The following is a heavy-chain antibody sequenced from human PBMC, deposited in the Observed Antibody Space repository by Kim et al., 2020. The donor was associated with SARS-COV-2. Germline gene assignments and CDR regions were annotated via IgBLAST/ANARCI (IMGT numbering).Heavy chain of an antibody. J-gene: IGHJ6*02. Sequence: SETLSLTCAVSGGSISSSNWWSWVRQPPGKGLEWIGEIYHSGSTNYNPSLKRRVTISVDKSKNQFSLKLSSVTAADTAVYYCARDDHLDCSSTSCYETGYYYGMDVWGQGTTVAVSS. CDR2: IYHSGST. D-gene: IGHD2-2*01. CDR3: ARDDHLDCSSTSCYETGYYYGMDV. CDR1: GGSISSSNW. V-gene: IGHV4-4*02.